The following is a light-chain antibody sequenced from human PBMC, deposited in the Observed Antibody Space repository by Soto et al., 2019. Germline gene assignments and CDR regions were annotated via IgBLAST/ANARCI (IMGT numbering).Light chain of an antibody. V-gene: IGKV3-15*01. CDR2: GAS. Sequence: IVMTQSPATLSVSPGEGATLSCRASQSVSSKLAWYQQRPGQSPRLLVYGASTRDTGIPERFRGSGAGTDFALTISSLEPEDFAMYYCQQYDGSPLTFGPGTKVDIK. CDR1: QSVSSK. CDR3: QQYDGSPLT. J-gene: IGKJ3*01.